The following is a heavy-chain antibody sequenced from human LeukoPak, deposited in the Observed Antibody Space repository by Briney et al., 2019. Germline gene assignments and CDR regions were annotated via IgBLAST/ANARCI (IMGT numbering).Heavy chain of an antibody. D-gene: IGHD6-13*01. Sequence: GGSLRLSCAASGFTFSSYSMNWVRQAPGKGLEWVAVISYDGSNKYYADSVKGRFTISRDNSKNTLYLQMNSLRAEDTAVYYCAKYPGGPIAAETFDYWGQGTLVTVSS. CDR2: ISYDGSNK. J-gene: IGHJ4*02. V-gene: IGHV3-30*18. CDR3: AKYPGGPIAAETFDY. CDR1: GFTFSSYS.